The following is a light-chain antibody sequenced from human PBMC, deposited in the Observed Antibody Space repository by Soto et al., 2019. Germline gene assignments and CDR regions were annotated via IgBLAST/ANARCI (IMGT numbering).Light chain of an antibody. CDR1: SSDVGGYNY. CDR3: CSYADSSVV. J-gene: IGLJ2*01. Sequence: QSVLTQPRSVSGSPGQSVTISCTGTSSDVGGYNYVSWYQQHPGKAPKLMIYDVSKRPSGVPDRFSGSKSGNTASLTISGLQADDEADYYCCSYADSSVVFGGGTKLTVL. CDR2: DVS. V-gene: IGLV2-11*01.